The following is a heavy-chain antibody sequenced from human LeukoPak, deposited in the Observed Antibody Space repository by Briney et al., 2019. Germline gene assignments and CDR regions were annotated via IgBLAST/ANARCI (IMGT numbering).Heavy chain of an antibody. CDR2: MVPSSGVS. CDR3: STEDKYCTSTTCGDF. D-gene: IGHD2-2*01. CDR1: GYTFTPYY. V-gene: IGHV1-2*07. Sequence: ASVNVSCKPSGYTFTPYYVHWVRQAPGQGLEWMGYMVPSSGVSHYSHKFQDRVTMTRDTATSNAYLELSGQTSDDTAVYYCSTEDKYCTSTTCGDFWGQGTLVTVSS. J-gene: IGHJ4*02.